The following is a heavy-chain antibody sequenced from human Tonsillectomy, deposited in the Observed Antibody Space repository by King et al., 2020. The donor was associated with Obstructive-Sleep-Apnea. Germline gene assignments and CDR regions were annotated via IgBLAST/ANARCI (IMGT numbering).Heavy chain of an antibody. V-gene: IGHV5-51*01. D-gene: IGHD6-25*01. CDR3: ARREGAAAVDY. CDR1: GYKFASYW. J-gene: IGHJ4*02. Sequence: VQLVESGPEVKKTGESLKISCKGFGYKFASYWIGWERRVPGKGLEWMGTIFPGDSDTRYSPSFQGQVTISVDRSINTAYLQWSSLKASDSGIYFCARREGAAAVDYWGQGTLVTV. CDR2: IFPGDSDT.